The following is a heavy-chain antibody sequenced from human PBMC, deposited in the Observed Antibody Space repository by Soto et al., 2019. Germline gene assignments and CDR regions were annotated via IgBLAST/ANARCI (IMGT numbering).Heavy chain of an antibody. Sequence: SETLSLTCSVSGDSITGYYWSWIRQPPGKGLEWIGYIHYSGSSDYSPSLKSRVSISVDTSKNQFSLRLTSVTAADTAVYYCARNHFGDPPLNNWFDPWGQGSLVTVSS. CDR2: IHYSGSS. CDR1: GDSITGYY. D-gene: IGHD4-17*01. V-gene: IGHV4-59*01. CDR3: ARNHFGDPPLNNWFDP. J-gene: IGHJ5*02.